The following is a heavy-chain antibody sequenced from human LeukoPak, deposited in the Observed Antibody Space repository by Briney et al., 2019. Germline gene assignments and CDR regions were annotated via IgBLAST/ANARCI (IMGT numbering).Heavy chain of an antibody. Sequence: SETLSLTCTVSGGSISSYYWSWIRQPPGKGLEWIGYIYYSGSTNYNPSLKSRVTISVDTSKNQFSLKLSSVTAADTAVYYCARGLEYSSSGLPDFQHWGQGTLVTVSS. CDR1: GGSISSYY. D-gene: IGHD6-6*01. CDR2: IYYSGST. CDR3: ARGLEYSSSGLPDFQH. J-gene: IGHJ1*01. V-gene: IGHV4-59*01.